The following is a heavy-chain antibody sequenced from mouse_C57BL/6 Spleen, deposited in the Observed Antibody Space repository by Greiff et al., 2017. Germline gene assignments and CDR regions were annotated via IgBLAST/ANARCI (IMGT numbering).Heavy chain of an antibody. J-gene: IGHJ2*01. CDR2: IYPGSGST. CDR3: ARGSYGSSRFDY. V-gene: IGHV1-55*01. CDR1: GYTFTSYW. D-gene: IGHD1-1*01. Sequence: VQLQQPGAELVKPGASVKMSCKASGYTFTSYWITWVKQRPGQGLEWIGDIYPGSGSTNYNEKFKSKATLTVDTSSSTANMQLSSLTSEDSAVYDCARGSYGSSRFDYWGQGTTLTVSS.